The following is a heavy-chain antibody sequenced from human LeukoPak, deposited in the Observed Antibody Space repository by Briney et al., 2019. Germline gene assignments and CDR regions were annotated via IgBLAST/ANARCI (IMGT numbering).Heavy chain of an antibody. CDR2: TSSSGSTI. CDR1: GFTFSSYE. Sequence: GGSLRLSCAASGFTFSSYEMNWVRQAPGKGLEWVSYTSSSGSTIYYADSVKGRFTISRDNAKNSLYPQMNSLRAEDTAVYYCARDYYGSGSTQFDYWGQGTLVTVSS. D-gene: IGHD3-10*01. V-gene: IGHV3-48*03. CDR3: ARDYYGSGSTQFDY. J-gene: IGHJ4*02.